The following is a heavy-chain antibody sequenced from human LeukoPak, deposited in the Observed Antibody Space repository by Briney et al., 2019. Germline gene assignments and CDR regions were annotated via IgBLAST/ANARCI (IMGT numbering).Heavy chain of an antibody. J-gene: IGHJ4*02. CDR1: GFTFSSYA. V-gene: IGHV3-23*01. Sequence: GGSLRLSCAASGFTFSSYAMSWVRQAPGKGLEWVSAISGSGGSTYYADSVKGRFTISRDNSKNTLYLQMNSLRAEDTAVYYCAKGSTGYCSSTSCDTELDYWGQGTLVTVSS. CDR3: AKGSTGYCSSTSCDTELDY. D-gene: IGHD2-2*01. CDR2: ISGSGGST.